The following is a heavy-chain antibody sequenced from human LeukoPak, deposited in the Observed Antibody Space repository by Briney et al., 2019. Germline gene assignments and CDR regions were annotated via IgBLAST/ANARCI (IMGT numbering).Heavy chain of an antibody. V-gene: IGHV3-74*01. CDR2: INSDGRTT. CDR1: GFTLSNKW. Sequence: GGSLRLSCAASGFTLSNKWMHWVRQAPGRGLVWVARINSDGRTTSYADSVKRRFTISRDNAKNTLYLQMNSLRAEDTAVYYCTRKDSDTSGYFDLDYWGQGTLVTVSS. D-gene: IGHD3-22*01. CDR3: TRKDSDTSGYFDLDY. J-gene: IGHJ4*02.